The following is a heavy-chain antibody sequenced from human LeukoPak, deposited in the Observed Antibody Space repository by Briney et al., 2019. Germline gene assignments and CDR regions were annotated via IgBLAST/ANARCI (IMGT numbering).Heavy chain of an antibody. J-gene: IGHJ4*02. V-gene: IGHV3-74*01. CDR2: INVDVSGP. CDR1: GFTFSTYC. CDR3: ARATRIYSSGWYYSFDY. Sequence: PLGSLRLSCAASGFTFSTYCMRWGRQAPGKGLVWVSHINVDVSGPTYAASVKGRFTISIDNPKNTLYLHMNSLRAEDPAVYYCARATRIYSSGWYYSFDYWGQGNLVTVSS. D-gene: IGHD6-19*01.